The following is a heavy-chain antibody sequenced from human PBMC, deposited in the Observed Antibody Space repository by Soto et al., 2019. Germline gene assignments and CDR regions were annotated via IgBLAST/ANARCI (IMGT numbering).Heavy chain of an antibody. J-gene: IGHJ6*02. CDR2: IHSGGDT. CDR3: ARDGPYYYASRMDV. V-gene: IGHV3-53*04. CDR1: GFTVSSNY. Sequence: EVQLVESGGGLVQPGGSLRLSCAASGFTVSSNYMTWVRQAPGTGLERVPVIHSGGDTYYTDSVEGRFTISRHESENRVYLQMNSLRAEDTAVYYCARDGPYYYASRMDVWGQGTTVTVAS. D-gene: IGHD3-10*01.